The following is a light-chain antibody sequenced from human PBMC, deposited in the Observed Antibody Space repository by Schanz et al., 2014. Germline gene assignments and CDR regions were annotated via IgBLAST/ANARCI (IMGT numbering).Light chain of an antibody. Sequence: DMQMTQSPSTLSASVGDRVTITCRASQSIGTWLAWYQQKPGKAPNLLIYQASFLQSGVPSRFSGSGSGTEFTLTITSLQPDDFATYYCQHETFGQGTKLEIK. CDR1: QSIGTW. V-gene: IGKV1-5*03. CDR3: QHET. J-gene: IGKJ2*01. CDR2: QAS.